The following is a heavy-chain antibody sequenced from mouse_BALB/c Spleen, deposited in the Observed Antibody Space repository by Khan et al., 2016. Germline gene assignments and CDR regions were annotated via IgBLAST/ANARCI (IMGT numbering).Heavy chain of an antibody. V-gene: IGHV5-9-4*01. CDR3: ARITTGSYWYFDA. CDR2: ISSGGSYT. J-gene: IGHJ1*01. CDR1: GFTFSSYA. D-gene: IGHD1-1*01. Sequence: EVELVESGGGLVKPGGSLKLPCEASGFTFSSYAMSWVRQSPEKRLEWVAEISSGGSYTYYPDTVTGRFTISRDNTKNTLYLDMSSLRSEDTAMYYCARITTGSYWYFDAW.